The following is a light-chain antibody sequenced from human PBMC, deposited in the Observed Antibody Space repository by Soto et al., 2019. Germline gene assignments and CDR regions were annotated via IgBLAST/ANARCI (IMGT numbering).Light chain of an antibody. CDR1: QSVSSN. J-gene: IGKJ1*01. V-gene: IGKV3-15*01. CDR3: QQYNEWPWT. CDR2: GAS. Sequence: EMVLTQSPATLPVSPGERATLSCRASQSVSSNLAWYQQKPGQAPRLLISGASTRATGIPARFSGSGSGTEFTLTISSLQSEDFAVYYCQQYNEWPWTFGQGTKVEIK.